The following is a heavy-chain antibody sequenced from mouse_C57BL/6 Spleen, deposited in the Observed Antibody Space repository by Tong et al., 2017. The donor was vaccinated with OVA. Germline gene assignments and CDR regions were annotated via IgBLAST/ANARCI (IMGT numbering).Heavy chain of an antibody. CDR1: GYTFTSYV. J-gene: IGHJ2*01. CDR3: ARDGVTIGTTLDY. D-gene: IGHD2-14*01. Sequence: EVQLQQSGPEPVKPGASVKMSCKASGYTFTSYVMHWVKQKPGQGLEWIGYINPYNDGTKYNEKFKGKATLTSDKSSSPAYMELSSLTSEDSAVYYCARDGVTIGTTLDYWGQGTTLTVSS. V-gene: IGHV1-14*01. CDR2: INPYNDGT.